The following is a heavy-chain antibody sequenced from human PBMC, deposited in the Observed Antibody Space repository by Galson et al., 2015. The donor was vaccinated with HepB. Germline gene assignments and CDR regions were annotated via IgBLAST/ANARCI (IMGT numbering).Heavy chain of an antibody. D-gene: IGHD4-23*01. CDR3: AGDITVEGNNWFDP. CDR2: IWYDGSNK. J-gene: IGHJ5*02. Sequence: SLRLSCAASGFSFSSYGMHWVRQAPGKGLEWVAVIWYDGSNKYYADSVKGRFTISRDNSKNTLYLQMNSLRAEDTAVYYCAGDITVEGNNWFDPWGQGALVTVSS. CDR1: GFSFSSYG. V-gene: IGHV3-33*01.